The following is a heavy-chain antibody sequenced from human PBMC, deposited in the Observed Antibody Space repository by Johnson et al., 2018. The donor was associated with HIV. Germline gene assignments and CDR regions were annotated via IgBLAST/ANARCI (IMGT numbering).Heavy chain of an antibody. V-gene: IGHV3-13*01. CDR1: GFTLSSYD. Sequence: VQLVESGGGLVQPGRSLRLSCAASGFTLSSYDMHWVRQGTGKGLEWVSAIGTAGDTYYPGSVKGRFTISRDNAKNSLYLQMNGLRAEDTAFYYCARARVYYQDAFDIWGQGTMVTVSS. J-gene: IGHJ3*02. CDR2: IGTAGDT. D-gene: IGHD2-8*01. CDR3: ARARVYYQDAFDI.